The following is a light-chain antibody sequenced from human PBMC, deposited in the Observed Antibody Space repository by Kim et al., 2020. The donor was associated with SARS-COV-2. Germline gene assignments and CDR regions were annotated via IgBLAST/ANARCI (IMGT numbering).Light chain of an antibody. Sequence: QSALTQPASVSGSPGQSITISCTGTSSDVGGYTYVSWYLQPPGKAPKLMIYEVSNRPSGVSNRFSGSKSGNTASLTISGLQAEDEADYYCSSYTSSSTWVFGGGTKLTVL. CDR1: SSDVGGYTY. J-gene: IGLJ3*02. CDR3: SSYTSSSTWV. V-gene: IGLV2-14*01. CDR2: EVS.